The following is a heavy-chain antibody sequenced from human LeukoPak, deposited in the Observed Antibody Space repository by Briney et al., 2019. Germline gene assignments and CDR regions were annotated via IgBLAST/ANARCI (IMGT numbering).Heavy chain of an antibody. V-gene: IGHV1-46*01. CDR2: INPSGGST. CDR1: GYTFTSYY. Sequence: ASVKVSCKASGYTFTSYYMHWVRQAPGQGLEWMGIINPSGGSTSYAQKFQGRVTMTKDTSTNTVYMELSSLRSEDTAVYFCARATLSDYYFNYWGQGTLVTVSS. CDR3: ARATLSDYYFNY. J-gene: IGHJ4*02.